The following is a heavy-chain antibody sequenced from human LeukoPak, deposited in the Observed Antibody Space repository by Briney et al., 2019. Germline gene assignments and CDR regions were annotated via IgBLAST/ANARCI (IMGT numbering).Heavy chain of an antibody. J-gene: IGHJ3*02. Sequence: ASVKVSCKASGYTFTSYYMHWVRQAPGQGLEWMGIINPSGGSTSYAQKFQGRVTMTRDMSTGTAYMELSRLRSDDTAVYYCARLTYYDFWSGYNYAFDIWGQGTMVTVSS. D-gene: IGHD3-3*01. CDR2: INPSGGST. CDR1: GYTFTSYY. V-gene: IGHV1-46*01. CDR3: ARLTYYDFWSGYNYAFDI.